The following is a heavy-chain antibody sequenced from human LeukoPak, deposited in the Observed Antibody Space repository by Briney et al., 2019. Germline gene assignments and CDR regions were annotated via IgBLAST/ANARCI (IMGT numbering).Heavy chain of an antibody. CDR2: IVGSGSNT. V-gene: IGHV3-23*01. D-gene: IGHD3-9*01. Sequence: GASLRLSCAASGFTFSNYAMSWVRQAPGKGLEWVSAIVGSGSNTYYADPVKGRFTISRDNPKNTLYLQMNSLRADDTAVYYCAMWGDYDILTGYYDSDYWGQGTLVTVSS. CDR3: AMWGDYDILTGYYDSDY. CDR1: GFTFSNYA. J-gene: IGHJ4*02.